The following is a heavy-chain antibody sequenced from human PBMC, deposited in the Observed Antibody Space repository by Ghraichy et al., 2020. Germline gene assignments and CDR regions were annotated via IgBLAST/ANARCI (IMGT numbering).Heavy chain of an antibody. J-gene: IGHJ5*02. CDR3: ARGGGWQLVGGNWFDP. Sequence: GESLNISCAASGFTFSSYSMNWVRQAPGKGLEWVSSISSSSSYIYYADSVKGRFTISRDNAKNSLYLQMNSLRAEDTAVYYCARGGGWQLVGGNWFDPWGQGTLVTVSS. CDR1: GFTFSSYS. D-gene: IGHD6-6*01. V-gene: IGHV3-21*01. CDR2: ISSSSSYI.